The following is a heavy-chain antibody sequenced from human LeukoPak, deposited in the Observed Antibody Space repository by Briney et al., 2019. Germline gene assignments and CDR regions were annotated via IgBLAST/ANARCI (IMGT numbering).Heavy chain of an antibody. CDR1: GYTFTSYA. J-gene: IGHJ5*02. D-gene: IGHD6-19*01. CDR3: ARGIAVAGTDWFDP. V-gene: IGHV7-4-1*02. Sequence: ASVKVSCKASGYTFTSYAMNWVRQAPGQGLEWMGWINTNTGNPTYAQGFTGRFVFSLDTSVSTAYLQISSLEAEDTAVYYCARGIAVAGTDWFDPWGQGTLVTVSS. CDR2: INTNTGNP.